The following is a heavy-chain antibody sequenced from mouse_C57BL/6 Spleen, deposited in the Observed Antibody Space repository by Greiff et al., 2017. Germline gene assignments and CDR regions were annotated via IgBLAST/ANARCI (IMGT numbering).Heavy chain of an antibody. CDR3: TRYGKGTGMFAY. CDR1: GFNIKDDY. Sequence: DVQLVESGAELVRPGASVKLSCTASGFNIKDDYMHWVKQRPEQGLEWIGWIDPENGDTEYASKFQGKATITADTSSNTAYLQLSSLTSEDTAVYYCTRYGKGTGMFAYWGQGTLVTVSA. J-gene: IGHJ3*01. CDR2: IDPENGDT. D-gene: IGHD2-1*01. V-gene: IGHV14-4*01.